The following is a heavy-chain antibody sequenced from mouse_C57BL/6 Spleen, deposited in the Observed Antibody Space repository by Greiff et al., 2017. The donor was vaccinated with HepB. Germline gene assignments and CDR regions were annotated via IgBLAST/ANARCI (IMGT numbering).Heavy chain of an antibody. V-gene: IGHV1-53*01. CDR2: INPSNGGT. D-gene: IGHD1-1*01. Sequence: VQLQQPGTELVKPGASVKLSCKASGYTFTSYWMHWVKQRPGQGLEWIGNINPSNGGTNYNEKFKSKATLTVDKSSSTAYMQLSSLTSEDSAVYYCAREEGFYYYPRGWFAYWGQGTLVTVSA. J-gene: IGHJ3*01. CDR3: AREEGFYYYPRGWFAY. CDR1: GYTFTSYW.